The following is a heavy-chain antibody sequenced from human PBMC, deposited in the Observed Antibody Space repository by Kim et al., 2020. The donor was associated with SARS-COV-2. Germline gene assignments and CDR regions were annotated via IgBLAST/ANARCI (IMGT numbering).Heavy chain of an antibody. V-gene: IGHV5-10-1*01. D-gene: IGHD5-12*01. CDR1: GYSFTSYW. Sequence: GESLKISCKGSGYSFTSYWISWVRQMPGKGLEWMGRIDPSDSYTNYSPSFQGHVTISADKSISTAYLQWSSLKASDTAMYYCAIPLGYSGYDYGYYYYGMGVWGQGTTVTVSS. J-gene: IGHJ6*02. CDR2: IDPSDSYT. CDR3: AIPLGYSGYDYGYYYYGMGV.